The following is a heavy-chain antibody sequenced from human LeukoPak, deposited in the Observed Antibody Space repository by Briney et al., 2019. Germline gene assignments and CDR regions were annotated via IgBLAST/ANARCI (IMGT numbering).Heavy chain of an antibody. V-gene: IGHV4-39*07. CDR3: ARGISYYDSSGYPPFDY. J-gene: IGHJ4*02. CDR1: GGSLSSSGHW. Sequence: PSETLSLTCTVSGGSLSSSGHWWVWIRQPPGKGLEGIGSIHYSGKVYYNPSLKSRVTISVDTSKNQFSLKLSSVTAADTAVYYCARGISYYDSSGYPPFDYWGQGTLVTVSS. CDR2: IHYSGKV. D-gene: IGHD3-22*01.